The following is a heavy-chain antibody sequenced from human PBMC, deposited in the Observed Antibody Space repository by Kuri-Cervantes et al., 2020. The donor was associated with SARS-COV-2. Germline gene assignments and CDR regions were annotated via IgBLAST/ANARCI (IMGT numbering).Heavy chain of an antibody. J-gene: IGHJ4*02. Sequence: SETLSLTCAVYGGSFNNYYWNWIRQPPGKGLEWIGEVNHSGSTNYNSSLKSRVTMSVDTSTKQFSLNLNSVTAADTAVYYCTTLIDYWGQGALVTVSS. CDR1: GGSFNNYY. CDR3: TTLIDY. CDR2: VNHSGST. V-gene: IGHV4-34*01.